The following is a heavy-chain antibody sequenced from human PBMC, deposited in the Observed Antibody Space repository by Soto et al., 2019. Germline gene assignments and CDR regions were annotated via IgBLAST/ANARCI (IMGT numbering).Heavy chain of an antibody. CDR1: GYTFTSYA. D-gene: IGHD1-26*01. CDR3: ARGARPLIDY. V-gene: IGHV1-3*01. Sequence: QVQLVQSGAEVKKPGATVKVSCKASGYTFTSYAMHWVRQAPGQRLERMGWTNAGNGNTKYSQTCQGRVTITRDTSASTAYMEVSSLRSEGTAVYYCARGARPLIDYWGQGTLVTVSS. CDR2: TNAGNGNT. J-gene: IGHJ4*02.